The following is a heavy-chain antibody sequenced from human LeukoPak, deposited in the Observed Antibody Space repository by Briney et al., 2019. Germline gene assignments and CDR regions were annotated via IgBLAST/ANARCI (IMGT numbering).Heavy chain of an antibody. CDR3: ARGTYGDYVLDY. J-gene: IGHJ4*02. V-gene: IGHV4-59*11. CDR2: IYYSGST. D-gene: IGHD4-17*01. CDR1: GGSISSHY. Sequence: PSETLSLTCTVSGGSISSHYWSWIRQPPGKGLEWIGYIYYSGSTNYNPSLKSRVTISVDTSKNQFSLKLSSVTAADTAVYYCARGTYGDYVLDYWGQGTLVTVSS.